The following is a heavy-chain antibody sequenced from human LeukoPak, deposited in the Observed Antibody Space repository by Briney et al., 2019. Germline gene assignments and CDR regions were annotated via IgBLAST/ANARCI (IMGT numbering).Heavy chain of an antibody. V-gene: IGHV4-34*01. CDR1: GGSFSGYY. D-gene: IGHD3-3*01. Sequence: SETLSLTCAVYGGSFSGYYWSWIRQPPGKGLEWIGEINHSGSTNYNPSLKSQVTISVDTSKNQFSLKLSSVTAADTAVYYCARAGVRVTIFGVVTTSGQNWFDPWGQGTLVTVSS. J-gene: IGHJ5*02. CDR2: INHSGST. CDR3: ARAGVRVTIFGVVTTSGQNWFDP.